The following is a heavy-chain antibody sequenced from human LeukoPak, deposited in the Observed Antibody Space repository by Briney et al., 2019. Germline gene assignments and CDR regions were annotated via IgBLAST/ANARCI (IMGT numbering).Heavy chain of an antibody. Sequence: SQTLSLTCTVSGDSISSGSYYWSWIRQPAGKGLEWIGRIYRSGRTNYNPSLKSRVTISVDTSKNQFSLKLSSVTAADTAVYYCARRIRAYCGGDCYRYYYYMDVWGKGTTVTVSS. J-gene: IGHJ6*03. CDR1: GDSISSGSYY. D-gene: IGHD2-21*02. CDR3: ARRIRAYCGGDCYRYYYYMDV. V-gene: IGHV4-61*02. CDR2: IYRSGRT.